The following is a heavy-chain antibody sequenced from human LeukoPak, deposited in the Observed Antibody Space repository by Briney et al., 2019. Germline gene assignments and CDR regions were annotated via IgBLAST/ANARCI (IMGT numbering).Heavy chain of an antibody. J-gene: IGHJ6*02. CDR2: IHYSGST. Sequence: SETLSLTCTVSGGSISSGGYYWTWIRQHPGKGLEWIGYIHYSGSTYYNPSLKSRVTISVDTSRNQFSLNLRSVTAADTAVYYCAGALYDIPPYGMDVWGQGTTVTVSS. CDR3: AGALYDIPPYGMDV. D-gene: IGHD3-9*01. CDR1: GGSISSGGYY. V-gene: IGHV4-31*03.